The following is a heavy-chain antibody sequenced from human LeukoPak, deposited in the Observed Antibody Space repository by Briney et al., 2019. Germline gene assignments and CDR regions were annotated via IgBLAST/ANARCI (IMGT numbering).Heavy chain of an antibody. J-gene: IGHJ4*02. CDR2: INHSGST. CDR1: GGSLSGYY. D-gene: IGHD1-7*01. Sequence: SETLSLTCAVYGGSLSGYYWSWIRQPPGKGLEWIGEINHSGSTNYNPSLKSRVTISVDTSKNQFSLKLSSVTAADTAVYYCARAPLTGTTCAFDYWGQGTLVTVSS. V-gene: IGHV4-34*01. CDR3: ARAPLTGTTCAFDY.